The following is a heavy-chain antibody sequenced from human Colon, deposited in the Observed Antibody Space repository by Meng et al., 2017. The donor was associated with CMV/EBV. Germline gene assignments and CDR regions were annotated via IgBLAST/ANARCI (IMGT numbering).Heavy chain of an antibody. V-gene: IGHV1-2*02. J-gene: IGHJ4*02. Sequence: QVPADHSGTEVNKPRASGECSCKTSGYTFTANHWHWVRPAPGQGLEWMGWIYPQDGGTYFAQKFQDRVTLTRDTPITTAYMELSGLTSDDTAIYYCVRESWYFDFWGEGTLVTVSS. CDR2: IYPQDGGT. CDR3: VRESWYFDF. D-gene: IGHD6-13*01. CDR1: GYTFTANH.